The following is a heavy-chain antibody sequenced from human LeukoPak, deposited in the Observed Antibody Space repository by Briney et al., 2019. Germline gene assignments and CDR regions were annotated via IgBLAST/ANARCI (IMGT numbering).Heavy chain of an antibody. CDR1: GGSISSGGYY. CDR3: ARDQDYDFWSGPLWFDP. CDR2: IYHSGST. V-gene: IGHV4-61*08. D-gene: IGHD3-3*01. Sequence: SETLSLTCTVSGGSISSGGYYWSWIRQPPGKGLEWIGYIYHSGSTNYNPSLKSRVTMSVDTSKNQFSLKLSSVTAADTAVYYCARDQDYDFWSGPLWFDPWGQGTLVTVSS. J-gene: IGHJ5*02.